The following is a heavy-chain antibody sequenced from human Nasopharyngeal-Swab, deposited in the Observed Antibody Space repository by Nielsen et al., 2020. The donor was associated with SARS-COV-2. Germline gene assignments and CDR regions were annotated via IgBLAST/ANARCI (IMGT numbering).Heavy chain of an antibody. CDR3: ARGSLTGYTRYYNYGLDV. CDR2: IRASNGNT. Sequence: WVRQAPGQGLEWMGWIRASNGNTDYAQKLQDRVTMTTDTSTSTAYMELRSLRSDDTAVYYCARGSLTGYTRYYNYGLDVWGQGTTVTVSS. D-gene: IGHD3-9*01. J-gene: IGHJ6*02. V-gene: IGHV1-18*01.